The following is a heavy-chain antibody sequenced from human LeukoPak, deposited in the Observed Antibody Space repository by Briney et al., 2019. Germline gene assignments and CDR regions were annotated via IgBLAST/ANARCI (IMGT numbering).Heavy chain of an antibody. V-gene: IGHV3-7*03. CDR3: AKEPPGPPY. J-gene: IGHJ4*02. CDR2: IKQDGSEK. Sequence: GGSLRLSCAASGFTLSSYWMDWVRQAPGKGLEWVANIKQDGSEKYYVDSVKGRFTISRDNAKNSLYLQMNSLRAEDTAVYYCAKEPPGPPYWGQGTLVTVSS. CDR1: GFTLSSYW.